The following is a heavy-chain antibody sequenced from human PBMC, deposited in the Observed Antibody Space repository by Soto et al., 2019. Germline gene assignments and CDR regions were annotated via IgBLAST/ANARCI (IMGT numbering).Heavy chain of an antibody. Sequence: QVQLMQSGNEVKKPGASVTVSCKASGYTFANYGISWVRQAPGQGLEWMGWISGNNGATNYAPKVQDRITMTLDTSTGVASMALRSLRSDDTAIYYCVRDLKYLRVTGNWFDSCGQGTLVTVSS. CDR3: VRDLKYLRVTGNWFDS. CDR2: ISGNNGAT. V-gene: IGHV1-18*04. J-gene: IGHJ5*01. CDR1: GYTFANYG. D-gene: IGHD1-1*01.